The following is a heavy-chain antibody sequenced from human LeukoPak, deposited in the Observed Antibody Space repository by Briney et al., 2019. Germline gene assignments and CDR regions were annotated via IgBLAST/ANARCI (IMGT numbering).Heavy chain of an antibody. Sequence: GSLRLSCAASGFTFSSYEMNWVRQAPGKGLEWVSYISSSGSTIYYADSVKGRFTISRDNAKNSLYLQMNSLRAEDTAVYYCARDNYDSSGYYFDWGQGTLVTVSS. D-gene: IGHD3-22*01. CDR1: GFTFSSYE. J-gene: IGHJ4*02. CDR3: ARDNYDSSGYYFD. V-gene: IGHV3-48*03. CDR2: ISSSGSTI.